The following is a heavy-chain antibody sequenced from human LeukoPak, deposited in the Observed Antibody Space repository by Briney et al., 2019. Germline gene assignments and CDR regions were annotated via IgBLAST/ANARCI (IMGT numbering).Heavy chain of an antibody. CDR2: IYYSGST. V-gene: IGHV4-30-4*08. D-gene: IGHD1-26*01. J-gene: IGHJ4*02. CDR3: ARTGIVGATLSFDY. CDR1: GGSISSGDYY. Sequence: SETLSLTCTVSGGSISSGDYYWSWIRQPPGKGLEWIGYIYYSGSTYYNPSLKSRVTISVDTSKNQFSLKLSSVTAADTAVYYCARTGIVGATLSFDYWGQGTLVTVSS.